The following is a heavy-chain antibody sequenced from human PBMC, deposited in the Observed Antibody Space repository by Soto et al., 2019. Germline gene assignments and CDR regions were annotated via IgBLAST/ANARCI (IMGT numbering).Heavy chain of an antibody. Sequence: SETLSLTCSVSGYSVSSSDYYWAWIRQPPGKGLEWIGSMLYSGLTYYNPSLKSRVTLSVDTSKNQFSVRLNSVTASDTAVYYCAPLSISLSGPYGIHVWGQGTTVTVSS. CDR2: MLYSGLT. V-gene: IGHV4-39*01. CDR1: GYSVSSSDYY. J-gene: IGHJ6*02. D-gene: IGHD3-3*02. CDR3: APLSISLSGPYGIHV.